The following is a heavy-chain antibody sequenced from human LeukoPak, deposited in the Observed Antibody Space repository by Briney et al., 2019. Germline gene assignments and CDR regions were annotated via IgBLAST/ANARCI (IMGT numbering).Heavy chain of an antibody. Sequence: GRSLRLSCAASGFTFSSYGMHWVRQAPGKGLEWVAVIWYDGSNKYYADSVKGRFTISRDNSKNTLYLQMNSLRAEDTAVYYCARGRSGKRYYYDSSGYPYFDYWGQGTLVTVSS. CDR3: ARGRSGKRYYYDSSGYPYFDY. V-gene: IGHV3-33*01. J-gene: IGHJ4*02. CDR2: IWYDGSNK. D-gene: IGHD3-22*01. CDR1: GFTFSSYG.